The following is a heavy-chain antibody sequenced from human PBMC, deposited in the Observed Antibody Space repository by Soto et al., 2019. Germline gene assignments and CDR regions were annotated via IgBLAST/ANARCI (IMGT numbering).Heavy chain of an antibody. CDR1: GDSISSYR. CDR2: IDYIGNT. J-gene: IGHJ4*02. Sequence: QVQLQESGPGLVKPSETLSLTCAVSGDSISSYRWSWIRQPPGKGLEWIGYIDYIGNTNYNPSLTSRLTISFPPSTNRISLHLTSVPAPDTAVYFCAIAVNYFGSASRHDTIFDYWGQGTLVIVSS. CDR3: AIAVNYFGSASRHDTIFDY. V-gene: IGHV4-59*01. D-gene: IGHD3-10*01.